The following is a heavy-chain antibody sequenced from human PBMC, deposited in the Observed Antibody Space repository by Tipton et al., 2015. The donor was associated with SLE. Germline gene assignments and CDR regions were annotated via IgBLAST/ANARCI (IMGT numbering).Heavy chain of an antibody. J-gene: IGHJ6*02. CDR1: GFTFSDYY. V-gene: IGHV3-11*05. Sequence: SLRLSCAASGFTFSDYYMSWIRQAPGKGLEWVSYISSSSSYTNYADSVKGRFTISRDNAKNSLYLQMNSLRAEDTAVYYCARDRGVGYYYYGMDVWGQGTTVTVSS. D-gene: IGHD3-10*01. CDR2: ISSSSSYT. CDR3: ARDRGVGYYYYGMDV.